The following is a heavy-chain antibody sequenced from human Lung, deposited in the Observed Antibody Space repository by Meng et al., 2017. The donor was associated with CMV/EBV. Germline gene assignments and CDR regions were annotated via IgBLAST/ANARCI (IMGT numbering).Heavy chain of an antibody. CDR3: AREGSYQLPAPRWFDP. J-gene: IGHJ5*02. CDR1: GFTFSSYA. V-gene: IGHV3-30-3*01. D-gene: IGHD2-2*01. CDR2: ISYDGSNK. Sequence: SXAASGFTFSSYAMHWVRQAPGKGLEWVAVISYDGSNKYYADSVKGRFTISRDNSKNTLYLQMNSLRAEDTAVYYCAREGSYQLPAPRWFDPWGQGTLVXVSS.